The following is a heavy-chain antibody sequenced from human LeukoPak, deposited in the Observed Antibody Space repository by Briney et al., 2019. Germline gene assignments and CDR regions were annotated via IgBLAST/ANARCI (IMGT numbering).Heavy chain of an antibody. CDR2: MNPNSGNT. J-gene: IGHJ3*02. CDR1: GYAFTSYD. CDR3: ARFGVIVGATSLDAFDI. D-gene: IGHD1-26*01. V-gene: IGHV1-8*01. Sequence: GASVKVSCKASGYAFTSYDINWVRQATGQGLEWMGWMNPNSGNTGYAQKFQGRVTMTRNTSISTAYMELSSLRSDDTAVYYCARFGVIVGATSLDAFDIWGQGTMVTVSS.